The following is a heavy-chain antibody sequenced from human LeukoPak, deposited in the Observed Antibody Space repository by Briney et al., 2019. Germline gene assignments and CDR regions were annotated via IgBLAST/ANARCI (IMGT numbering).Heavy chain of an antibody. V-gene: IGHV4-4*02. J-gene: IGHJ5*02. CDR2: IYHSGST. Sequence: SETLSLTCAVSGGSISSTNWWSWVRQPPGKGLEWIGEIYHSGSTYYNPSLKSRVTISVDTSKNQFSLKLSSVTAADTAVYYCARGDYYGSGSYFWFDPWGQGTLVTVSS. CDR3: ARGDYYGSGSYFWFDP. CDR1: GGSISSTNW. D-gene: IGHD3-10*01.